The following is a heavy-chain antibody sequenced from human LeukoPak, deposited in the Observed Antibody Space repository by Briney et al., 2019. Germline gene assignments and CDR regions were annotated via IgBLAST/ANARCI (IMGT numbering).Heavy chain of an antibody. Sequence: ETLSLTCTVSGGSISSSSYYWGWIRQPPGKGLEWVSVIYSGGSTYYADSVKGRFTISRDNSKNTLYLQMNSLRAEDTAVYYCARWGAAAAYWGQGTLVTVSP. CDR1: GGSISSSSYY. CDR3: ARWGAAAAY. V-gene: IGHV3-53*01. J-gene: IGHJ4*02. D-gene: IGHD6-13*01. CDR2: IYSGGST.